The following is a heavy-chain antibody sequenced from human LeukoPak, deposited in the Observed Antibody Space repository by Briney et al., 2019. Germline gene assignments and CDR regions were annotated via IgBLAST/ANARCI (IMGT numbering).Heavy chain of an antibody. V-gene: IGHV3-30*02. CDR1: GFTFSSYG. J-gene: IGHJ6*03. Sequence: GGSLRLSCAASGFTFSSYGMHWVRQAPGKGLEWVAFIRYDGGNKYYADSVKGRFTISRDNSKNTLYLQMNSLRAEDTAVYYCASYIRYFTMDVWGKGTTVTISS. CDR3: ASYIRYFTMDV. D-gene: IGHD3-9*01. CDR2: IRYDGGNK.